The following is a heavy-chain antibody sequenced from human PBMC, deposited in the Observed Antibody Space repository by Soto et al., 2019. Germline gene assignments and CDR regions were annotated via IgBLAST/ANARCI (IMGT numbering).Heavy chain of an antibody. D-gene: IGHD3-16*02. V-gene: IGHV1-69*13. CDR1: GGTFSSYA. CDR2: IIPISGTA. CDR3: ARGDYVWGSYRAFGY. Sequence: GASVKVSCKASGGTFSSYAISWVRQAPGQGLEWMGGIIPISGTANYAQKFQGRVTITADESTSTAYMELSSLRSEDTAVYYCARGDYVWGSYRAFGYWGQGTLVTVSS. J-gene: IGHJ4*02.